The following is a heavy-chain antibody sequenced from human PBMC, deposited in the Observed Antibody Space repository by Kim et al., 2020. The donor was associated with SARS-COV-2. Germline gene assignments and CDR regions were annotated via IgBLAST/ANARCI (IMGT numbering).Heavy chain of an antibody. CDR3: AKDGGISVAGVRLVGYYYYCMDV. V-gene: IGHV3-23*01. J-gene: IGHJ6*02. D-gene: IGHD6-19*01. CDR1: GFTFSNYA. Sequence: GGSLRLSCAASGFTFSNYAMSWVRQPPGKGLEWVSAISGSGGSTYYADSVKGRFTISRDNSKNTLYLQMNSLRAEDTAVYYCAKDGGISVAGVRLVGYYYYCMDVWGQGTTVTVSS. CDR2: ISGSGGST.